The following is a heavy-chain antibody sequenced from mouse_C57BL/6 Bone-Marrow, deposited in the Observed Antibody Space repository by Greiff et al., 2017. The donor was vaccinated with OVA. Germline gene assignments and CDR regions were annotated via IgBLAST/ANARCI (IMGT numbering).Heavy chain of an antibody. CDR2: IDPEDGET. J-gene: IGHJ1*03. D-gene: IGHD1-1*01. V-gene: IGHV14-2*01. CDR1: GFNIKDYY. CDR3: ARPLLRSYYDV. Sequence: EVQLQQSGAELVKPGASVKLSCTASGFNIKDYYMHWVKQRTEQGLEWIGRIDPEDGETKYAQKFQGKATITADQSSNTAYLQLSSLTSADTAVYYCARPLLRSYYDVWGTGTTVTVSS.